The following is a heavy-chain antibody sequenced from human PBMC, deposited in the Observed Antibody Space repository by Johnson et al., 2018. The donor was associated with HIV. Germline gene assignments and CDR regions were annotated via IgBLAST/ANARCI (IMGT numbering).Heavy chain of an antibody. J-gene: IGHJ3*01. Sequence: QVLLVESGGGVVQPGRSLRLSCAASGFTFSSYGMHWVRQAPGKGLEWVAVISYDGSNKYYADSVKGRFTISRDNSKNTLYLQMNSLRAEDTAVYYCARDDTGYSSSFDAFDVWGQGTMVTVSS. V-gene: IGHV3-30*03. CDR1: GFTFSSYG. D-gene: IGHD6-13*01. CDR2: ISYDGSNK. CDR3: ARDDTGYSSSFDAFDV.